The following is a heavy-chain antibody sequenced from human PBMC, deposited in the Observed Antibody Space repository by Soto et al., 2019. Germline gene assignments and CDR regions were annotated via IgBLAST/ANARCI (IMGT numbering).Heavy chain of an antibody. CDR1: PGSISRYY. CDR2: VSYSVGA. Sequence: PSETLSLTCSVSPGSISRYYWGWLRQLPGERLEWIAYVSYSVGASYNPSLKSRVTISLDTSKTQIPLRLMSVTAGDTAMYYCVASLASRAMESFGYWGHGALVTVSS. D-gene: IGHD5-18*01. CDR3: VASLASRAMESFGY. V-gene: IGHV4-59*01. J-gene: IGHJ4*01.